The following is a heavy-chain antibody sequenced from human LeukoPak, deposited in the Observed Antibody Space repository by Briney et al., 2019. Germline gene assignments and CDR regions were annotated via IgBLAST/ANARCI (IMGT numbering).Heavy chain of an antibody. CDR3: AKGMSWAGSLDAFDI. D-gene: IGHD3/OR15-3a*01. CDR2: ISASGGRT. Sequence: GGSLRLSCAASGFTFSKYAMSWVRQAPGKGLEWVLSISASGGRTHSADSVRGRFTISRDNSKNTLYLQMNSLRAEDTAVYYCAKGMSWAGSLDAFDIWGQGTMVTVSS. J-gene: IGHJ3*02. V-gene: IGHV3-23*01. CDR1: GFTFSKYA.